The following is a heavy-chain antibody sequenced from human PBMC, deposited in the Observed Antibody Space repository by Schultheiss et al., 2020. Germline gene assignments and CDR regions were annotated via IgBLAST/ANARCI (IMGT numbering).Heavy chain of an antibody. CDR1: GFTFSSYA. Sequence: GGSLRLSCAASGFTFSSYAMSWVRQAPGKGLEWVSYISGSGTSIYYADSVKGRFTVSRDKSTNTVSLQMNSLRGEDTATYYCAFPLRFMQWLRAMDVWGQGTTVTVAS. D-gene: IGHD3-3*01. J-gene: IGHJ6*02. V-gene: IGHV3-23*01. CDR3: AFPLRFMQWLRAMDV. CDR2: ISGSGTSI.